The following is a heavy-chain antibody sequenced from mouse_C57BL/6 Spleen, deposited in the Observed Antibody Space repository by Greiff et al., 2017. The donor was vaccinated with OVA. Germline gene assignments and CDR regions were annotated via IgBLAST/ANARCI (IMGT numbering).Heavy chain of an antibody. V-gene: IGHV1-62-2*01. CDR2: FYPGSGSI. CDR3: ARHERGGTGTSYAMDY. CDR1: GYTFTEYT. Sequence: VKLMESGAELVKPGASVKLSCKASGYTFTEYTIHWVKQRSGQGLEWIGWFYPGSGSIKYNEKFKDKATLTADKSSSTVYMELSRLTSEDSAVYFCARHERGGTGTSYAMDYWGQGTSVTVSS. D-gene: IGHD4-1*01. J-gene: IGHJ4*01.